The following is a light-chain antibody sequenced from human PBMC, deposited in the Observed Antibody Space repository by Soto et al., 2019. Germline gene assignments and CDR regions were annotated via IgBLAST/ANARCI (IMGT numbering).Light chain of an antibody. CDR2: GAS. J-gene: IGKJ3*01. CDR3: HQTYRTPPST. Sequence: EIVLTQSPGTLSLSPGERATLSCRASQSVSSSYLAWYQQKPGQAPRLLIYGASSRATGIPDRFSGSGSGTDFTLTISTLRPEDFATYYCHQTYRTPPSTFGPGTKVDIK. CDR1: QSVSSSY. V-gene: IGKV3-20*01.